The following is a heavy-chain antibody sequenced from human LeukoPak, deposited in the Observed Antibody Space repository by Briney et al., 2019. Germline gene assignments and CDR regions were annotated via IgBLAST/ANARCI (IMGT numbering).Heavy chain of an antibody. Sequence: SETLSLTRTVSGGSISSSSYYWGWIRQPPGTGLEWIGSIYYSGSTYYNPSLKSRVTISVDTSKNQFSLKLSSVTAADTAVYYCARHGDSSSWYLDYWGQGTLVTVSS. CDR1: GGSISSSSYY. D-gene: IGHD6-13*01. J-gene: IGHJ4*02. V-gene: IGHV4-39*01. CDR3: ARHGDSSSWYLDY. CDR2: IYYSGST.